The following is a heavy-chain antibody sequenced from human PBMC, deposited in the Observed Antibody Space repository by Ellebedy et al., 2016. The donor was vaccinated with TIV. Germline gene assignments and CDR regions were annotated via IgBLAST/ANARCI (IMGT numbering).Heavy chain of an antibody. V-gene: IGHV4-34*01. Sequence: SETLSLTXAVYGGSFSGYYWSWIRQPPGKGLEWIGEINHSGSTNYNPSLKSRVTISVDPSKNQFSLKVSSVTAADTAVYYCASLGTRLSGENWGQGTLVTVSS. J-gene: IGHJ4*02. CDR1: GGSFSGYY. CDR3: ASLGTRLSGEN. D-gene: IGHD3-16*02. CDR2: INHSGST.